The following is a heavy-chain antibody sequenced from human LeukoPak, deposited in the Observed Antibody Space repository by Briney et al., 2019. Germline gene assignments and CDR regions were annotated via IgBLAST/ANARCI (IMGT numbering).Heavy chain of an antibody. CDR1: GFIFSSYW. Sequence: GGSLRLSCAASGFIFSSYWMHWVRQVPGKGLVWVSRIKSDGSSTSYADSVKGRFTISRDNAKNTLYLQMNSLRAEDTAVYYCARDGWASSMGYWGQGTLVTVSS. CDR3: ARDGWASSMGY. J-gene: IGHJ4*02. CDR2: IKSDGSST. D-gene: IGHD6-6*01. V-gene: IGHV3-74*01.